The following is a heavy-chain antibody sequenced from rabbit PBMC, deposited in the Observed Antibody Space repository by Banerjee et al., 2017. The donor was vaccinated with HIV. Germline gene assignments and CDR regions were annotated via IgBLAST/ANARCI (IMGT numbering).Heavy chain of an antibody. V-gene: IGHV1S40*01. CDR1: GFSFSSGYY. D-gene: IGHD1-1*01. CDR3: AREPTRTTGYTGDTNDNL. J-gene: IGHJ6*01. CDR2: IGVGSTANT. Sequence: QSLEESGGDLVKPGASLTLTCTASGFSFSSGYYMCWVRQAPGKGLEWIACIGVGSTANTYYASWAKGRFTISKTSSTTVTLQMTSLTAADTATYFCAREPTRTTGYTGDTNDNLWGQGTLVTVS.